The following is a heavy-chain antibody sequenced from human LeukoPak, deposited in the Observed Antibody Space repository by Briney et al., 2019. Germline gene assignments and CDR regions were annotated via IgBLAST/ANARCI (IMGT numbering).Heavy chain of an antibody. J-gene: IGHJ4*02. D-gene: IGHD2-2*02. CDR2: ISYDGSDR. CDR1: GFTFSGYA. V-gene: IGHV3-30*17. Sequence: PGRSLRPSCAASGFTFSGYAMDCVSQAPGNGLEWVAVISYDGSDRYYADFVKGRFTISRDNSKNTLYLQMNSVRAEDTAVYYCAREDVLPATIRGFDYWGEGTLVTVSS. CDR3: AREDVLPATIRGFDY.